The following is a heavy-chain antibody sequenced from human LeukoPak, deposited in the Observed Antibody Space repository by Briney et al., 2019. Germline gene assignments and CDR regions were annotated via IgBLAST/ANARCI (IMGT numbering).Heavy chain of an antibody. V-gene: IGHV1-18*01. CDR1: GYTFANYG. CDR3: ARDNDIAAAGTSHYFDY. CDR2: ISAYNGDT. D-gene: IGHD6-13*01. Sequence: GASVKVSCKASGYTFANYGISWVRQAPGQGLEWMGWISAYNGDTIYAQKLQGRVTMTTVTSTSTAYMELRSLRSDDSAVYYCARDNDIAAAGTSHYFDYWGQGTLVTVSS. J-gene: IGHJ4*02.